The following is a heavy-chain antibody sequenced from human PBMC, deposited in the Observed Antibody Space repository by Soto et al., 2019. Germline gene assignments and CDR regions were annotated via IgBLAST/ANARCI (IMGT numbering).Heavy chain of an antibody. J-gene: IGHJ5*02. V-gene: IGHV4-61*01. CDR3: ARNGYSSSWYWFDP. CDR1: GGSVSSGSYY. D-gene: IGHD6-13*01. Sequence: PSETLSLTCTVSGGSVSSGSYYWSWIRQPPGKGLEWIGYIYYSGSTNYNPSLKSRVTISVDTSKNQFSLKLSSVTAADTAVYYCARNGYSSSWYWFDPWGQGTLVTVSS. CDR2: IYYSGST.